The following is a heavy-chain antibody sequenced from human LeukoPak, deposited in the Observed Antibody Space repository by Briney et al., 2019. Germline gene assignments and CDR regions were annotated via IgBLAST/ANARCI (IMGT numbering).Heavy chain of an antibody. D-gene: IGHD6-6*01. CDR2: INTNTGNP. CDR3: AREGYIEQLVYYYYGMEV. Sequence: ASVKVSCKASGYTFTSYAMNWVRQAPGQGLEWMGWINTNTGNPTYAQGFTGRFVFSLDTSVSTAYLQISSLKAEDTAVYYCAREGYIEQLVYYYYGMEVWGQGTTVTVSS. CDR1: GYTFTSYA. V-gene: IGHV7-4-1*02. J-gene: IGHJ6*02.